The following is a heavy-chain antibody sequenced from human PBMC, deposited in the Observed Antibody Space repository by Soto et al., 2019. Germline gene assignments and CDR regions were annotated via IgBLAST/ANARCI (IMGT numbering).Heavy chain of an antibody. J-gene: IGHJ6*02. Sequence: QVQLVQSGAEVKKPGSSVKVSCKASGGTFSRYAFSWVRQAPGQGLEWMGGIVPIYGTRGFAQKFQGRLTITADEPTRTAYMELSSLRSEDTAVYYCARDLDCYGSGSHYYYGMGVWGQGTTVTVSS. V-gene: IGHV1-69*01. D-gene: IGHD3-10*01. CDR3: ARDLDCYGSGSHYYYGMGV. CDR1: GGTFSRYA. CDR2: IVPIYGTR.